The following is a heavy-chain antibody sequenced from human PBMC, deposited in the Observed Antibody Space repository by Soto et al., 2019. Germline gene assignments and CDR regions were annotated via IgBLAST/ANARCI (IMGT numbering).Heavy chain of an antibody. V-gene: IGHV3-21*01. Sequence: GGSLRLSCAASGFTFSSYAMSWVRQAPGKGLEWVSSISSSADSVKGRFTISRDNAKNSLYLQMNSLRAEDTAVYYCARVKYYYDSSGGDLLAFDIWGQGTMVTVSS. CDR1: GFTFSSYA. D-gene: IGHD3-22*01. CDR2: ISSS. CDR3: ARVKYYYDSSGGDLLAFDI. J-gene: IGHJ3*02.